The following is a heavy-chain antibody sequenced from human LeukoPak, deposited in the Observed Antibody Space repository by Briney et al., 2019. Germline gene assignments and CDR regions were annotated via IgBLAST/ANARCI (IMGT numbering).Heavy chain of an antibody. J-gene: IGHJ4*02. V-gene: IGHV4-4*02. CDR2: IYHSGST. D-gene: IGHD3-22*01. CDR1: GGSISSSNW. CDR3: ARGGHYYDSSGYYRFDY. Sequence: SETLSLTCAVSGGSISSSNWWSWVRQPPGKGLEWIGEIYHSGSTNYNPSLKSRVIISVDTSKNQFSLKLSSVTAADTAVYYCARGGHYYDSSGYYRFDYWGQGTLVTVSS.